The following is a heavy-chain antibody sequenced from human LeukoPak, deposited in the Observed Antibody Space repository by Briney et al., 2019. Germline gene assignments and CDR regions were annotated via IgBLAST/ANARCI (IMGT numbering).Heavy chain of an antibody. D-gene: IGHD6-13*01. Sequence: GGSLRLSCAASGFTFDDYGMSWVHEAPGKGLEWVSGINWNGGSTGYADSVKGRFTISRDNAKNSLYLQMNSLRAEDTALYYCARDLSVAAAGIPASYFQHWGQGTLVTVSS. CDR2: INWNGGST. V-gene: IGHV3-20*04. CDR1: GFTFDDYG. CDR3: ARDLSVAAAGIPASYFQH. J-gene: IGHJ1*01.